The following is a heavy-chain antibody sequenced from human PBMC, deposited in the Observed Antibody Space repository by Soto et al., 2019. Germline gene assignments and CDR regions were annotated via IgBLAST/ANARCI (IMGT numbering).Heavy chain of an antibody. J-gene: IGHJ4*02. CDR1: SGSISSSTW. CDR3: ARRYGSCFDY. V-gene: IGHV4-4*02. Sequence: PSETLSLTCAVSSGSISSSTWWTWVRQPPGKGLEWIGETHHIGNTNYNPSLESRVTISVDTSKNQFSLKLSSVTAADTAVYYCARRYGSCFDYWGQGTLVTVSS. D-gene: IGHD5-18*01. CDR2: THHIGNT.